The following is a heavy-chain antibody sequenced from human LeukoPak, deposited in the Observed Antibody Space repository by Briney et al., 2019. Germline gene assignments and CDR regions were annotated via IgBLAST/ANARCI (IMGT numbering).Heavy chain of an antibody. CDR1: GYTFTGYY. D-gene: IGHD6-13*01. CDR3: ARDRSRWYEFDY. Sequence: ASVKVSCKASGYTFTGYYMHWVRQAPGQGLEWMGWINPNSGGTNYAQKFQGRVTVTRDTSISTAYMELSRLRSDDTAFYYCARDRSRWYEFDYWGQGTLVTVSS. J-gene: IGHJ4*02. CDR2: INPNSGGT. V-gene: IGHV1-2*02.